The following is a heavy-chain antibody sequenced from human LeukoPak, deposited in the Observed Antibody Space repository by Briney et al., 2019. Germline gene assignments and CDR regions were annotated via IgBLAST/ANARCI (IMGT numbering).Heavy chain of an antibody. J-gene: IGHJ4*02. Sequence: SETLSLTCTVSGGSISSYYWSWIRQPAGKGLEWIGRIYTSGSTNYNPSLKSRVTISVDTSKNQFSLKLSSVTAADTAVYYCARLVDILTGYYQFDYWGQGTLVTVSS. CDR1: GGSISSYY. V-gene: IGHV4-4*07. CDR2: IYTSGST. CDR3: ARLVDILTGYYQFDY. D-gene: IGHD3-9*01.